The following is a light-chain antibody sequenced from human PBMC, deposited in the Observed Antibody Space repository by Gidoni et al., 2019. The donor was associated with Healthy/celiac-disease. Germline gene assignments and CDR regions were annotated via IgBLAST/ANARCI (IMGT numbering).Light chain of an antibody. V-gene: IGLV2-14*03. CDR3: SSSPSSSLYV. CDR1: SSDVGGYNY. CDR2: DVS. Sequence: SGLSEPAAGCGSPGQEITIACTGTSSDVGGYNYVSWYQQTPGKAPKLMIYDVSNRPSGVSNRFSGSKSGNTASLTISGLQAEHVPYYSCSSSPSSSLYVFGTGTKVTVL. J-gene: IGLJ1*01.